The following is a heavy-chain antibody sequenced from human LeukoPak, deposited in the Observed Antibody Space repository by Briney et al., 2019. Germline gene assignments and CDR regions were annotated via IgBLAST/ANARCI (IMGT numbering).Heavy chain of an antibody. CDR1: GFTFSTHA. CDR2: ISGPGGTT. J-gene: IGHJ6*03. Sequence: PGGSLRLSCVVSGFTFSTHAMTWVRQAPGKGLERVSDISGPGGTTYFAASVKGRFTTSRDNSKNTLILQMTSLRAEDTAVYYCAREPGVITVHYMDVWGKGTTVIVSS. V-gene: IGHV3-23*01. CDR3: AREPGVITVHYMDV. D-gene: IGHD4-23*01.